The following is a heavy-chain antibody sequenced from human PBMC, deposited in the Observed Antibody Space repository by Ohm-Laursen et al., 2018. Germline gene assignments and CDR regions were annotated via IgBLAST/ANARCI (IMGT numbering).Heavy chain of an antibody. V-gene: IGHV3-21*04. CDR1: GFTFSSYS. CDR3: ANPRSAYYYDAVDY. J-gene: IGHJ4*02. CDR2: ISSNSGYM. D-gene: IGHD3-22*01. Sequence: SLRLSCSASGFTFSSYSMNWVRQAPGKGLEWVSSISSNSGYMYYTESLKGRFTISRDNAKNSLYLQMNSLRAEDTAVYYCANPRSAYYYDAVDYWGQGTLVTVSS.